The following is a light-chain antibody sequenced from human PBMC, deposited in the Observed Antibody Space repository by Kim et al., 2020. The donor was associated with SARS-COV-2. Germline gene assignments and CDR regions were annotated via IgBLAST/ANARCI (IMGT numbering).Light chain of an antibody. V-gene: IGLV10-54*01. CDR1: SNNVGNQG. CDR2: RNN. CDR3: SAWDSSLSAWV. J-gene: IGLJ3*02. Sequence: GLTQPPSVSKGLRQTATLTCTGNSNNVGNQGAAWLQQHQGHPPKLLSYRNNNRPSGISERLSASRSGNTASLTITGLQPEDEADYYCSAWDSSLSAWVFGGGTQLTVL.